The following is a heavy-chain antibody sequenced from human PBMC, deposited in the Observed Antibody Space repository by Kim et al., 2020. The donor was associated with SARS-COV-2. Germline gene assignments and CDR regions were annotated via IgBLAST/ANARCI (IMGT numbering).Heavy chain of an antibody. CDR1: GGSFSDYN. CDR3: ERGRAGVVPAPVLGLGPFYHYYAMDV. Sequence: SETLSLTCAVYGGSFSDYNWSWIRQPPGKGLEWIGEINYSGSTNASPSPKSRITISVDTSKSQSSLRLKSMTATDTAVYYWERGRAGVVPAPVLGLGPFYHYYAMDVWGRGTPVAVSS. J-gene: IGHJ6*02. CDR2: INYSGST. D-gene: IGHD2-2*01. V-gene: IGHV4-34*01.